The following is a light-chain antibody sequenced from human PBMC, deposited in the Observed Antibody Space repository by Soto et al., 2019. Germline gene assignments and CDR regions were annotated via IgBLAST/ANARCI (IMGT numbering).Light chain of an antibody. CDR3: SSYVGSNDV. CDR2: EVS. Sequence: QSVLTQPPSASGSPGQSVTISCTGPSSDSGDYNYVSWYQHHPGKAPKLMIYEVSKRPSGVPDRFSGSKSGNTASLTVSGLQAEDEADYYCSSYVGSNDVFGTGTKVTVL. J-gene: IGLJ1*01. CDR1: SSDSGDYNY. V-gene: IGLV2-8*01.